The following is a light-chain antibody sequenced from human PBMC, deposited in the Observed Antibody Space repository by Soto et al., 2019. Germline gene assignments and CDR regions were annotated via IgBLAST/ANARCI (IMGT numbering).Light chain of an antibody. CDR3: QQYGSSPLT. CDR2: GAS. CDR1: QSVSSSY. V-gene: IGKV3-20*01. Sequence: EIVLTQSPGTLSLSPGERATLSCRAIQSVSSSYLAWYQQKPGQAPRLLIYGASSRATGIPDRFSGSGSGTDFTLTISRLEPEDFAVSYCQQYGSSPLTFGGGTKVDIK. J-gene: IGKJ4*01.